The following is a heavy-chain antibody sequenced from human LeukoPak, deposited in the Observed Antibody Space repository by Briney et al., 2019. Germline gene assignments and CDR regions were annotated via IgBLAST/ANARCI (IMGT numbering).Heavy chain of an antibody. CDR3: ARDPAMTTVYYYYGMDV. CDR2: INSDGSST. J-gene: IGHJ6*02. D-gene: IGHD4-17*01. V-gene: IGHV3-74*01. CDR1: GFTFSSYW. Sequence: PGGSLRLSCAASGFTFSSYWMHWVRQAPGKGLVWVSRINSDGSSTSYADSVKGRFTISRDNSKNTLYLQMNSLRAEDTAVYYCARDPAMTTVYYYYGMDVWGQGTTVTVSS.